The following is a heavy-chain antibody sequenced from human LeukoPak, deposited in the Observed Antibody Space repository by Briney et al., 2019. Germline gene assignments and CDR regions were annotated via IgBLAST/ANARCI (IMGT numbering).Heavy chain of an antibody. D-gene: IGHD4/OR15-4a*01. V-gene: IGHV3-7*04. CDR3: ARGLTVHF. Sequence: GSLRLSCAVSVFTPSSYWMSCVRQAPGKGLELVSDIKQHGSAQYDVDSVKGQFTISRDNAKTSLYLQMNSLRADDTAVSYCARGLTVHFWGQGTLVTVSS. J-gene: IGHJ1*01. CDR1: VFTPSSYW. CDR2: IKQHGSAQ.